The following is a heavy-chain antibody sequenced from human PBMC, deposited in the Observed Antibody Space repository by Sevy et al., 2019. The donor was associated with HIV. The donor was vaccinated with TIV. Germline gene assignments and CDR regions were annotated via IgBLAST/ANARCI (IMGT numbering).Heavy chain of an antibody. Sequence: SETLSLTCAVYGGSFSGYYWSWIRQPPGKGLEWIGEINHSGSTNYNPSLKSRVTISVDTSKNQFSLKLSSVTAADTAVYYCARFSGSYRKSDYWGQGTLVTVSS. CDR3: ARFSGSYRKSDY. CDR1: GGSFSGYY. D-gene: IGHD1-26*01. J-gene: IGHJ4*02. V-gene: IGHV4-34*01. CDR2: INHSGST.